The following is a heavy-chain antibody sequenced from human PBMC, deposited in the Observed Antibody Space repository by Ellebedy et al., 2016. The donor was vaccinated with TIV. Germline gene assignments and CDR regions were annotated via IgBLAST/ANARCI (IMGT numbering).Heavy chain of an antibody. CDR1: GGSIRSSSYY. CDR2: IHYSGSP. Sequence: MPSETLSLTCTVSGGSIRSSSYYWGWIRQPPGKGLEWIGSIHYSGSPYYNPSLKSRVTISVDTSKNQFSLKVSSVTAADTAVYYCARHPLEWLVSPMYSDYWGQGTLVTVSS. CDR3: ARHPLEWLVSPMYSDY. J-gene: IGHJ4*02. D-gene: IGHD6-19*01. V-gene: IGHV4-39*01.